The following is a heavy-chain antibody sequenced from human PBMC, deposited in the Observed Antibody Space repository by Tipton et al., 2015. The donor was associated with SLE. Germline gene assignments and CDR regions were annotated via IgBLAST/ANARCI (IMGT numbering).Heavy chain of an antibody. CDR3: ARHGGATPFDP. J-gene: IGHJ5*02. D-gene: IGHD4/OR15-4a*01. CDR2: IYYSGST. V-gene: IGHV4-39*07. CDR1: GGSISSGSYY. Sequence: TLSLTCTVSGGSISSGSYYWGWIRQPPGKGLEWIGSIYYSGSTHYNPSLKSRVTISVDTSKNQFSLKLTSVTAADTAVYYCARHGGATPFDPWGQGTLVTVSS.